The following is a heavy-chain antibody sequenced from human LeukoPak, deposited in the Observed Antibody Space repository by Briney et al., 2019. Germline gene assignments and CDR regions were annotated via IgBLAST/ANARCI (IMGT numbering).Heavy chain of an antibody. V-gene: IGHV3-48*04. J-gene: IGHJ4*02. CDR3: ARDPRGRQFDY. Sequence: PGGSLRLSCAASGFTFSSYSMNWVRQAPGKGLEWVSYISSSGSTIYYADSVKGRFTISRDNAKNSLYLQMNSLRAEDTAVYYCARDPRGRQFDYWGQGTLVTVSS. CDR1: GFTFSSYS. D-gene: IGHD3-16*01. CDR2: ISSSGSTI.